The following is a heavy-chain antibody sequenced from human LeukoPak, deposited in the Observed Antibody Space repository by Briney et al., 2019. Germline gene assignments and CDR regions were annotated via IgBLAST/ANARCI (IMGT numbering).Heavy chain of an antibody. CDR3: ARDGYYGSGTDHYYYYGMDV. D-gene: IGHD3-10*01. CDR2: IRSSSNYI. V-gene: IGHV3-21*01. J-gene: IGHJ6*02. Sequence: GGPLTLPCAASGFTFSRYRMDCPRQPPGKGVEGVSSIRSSSNYIYYAASVKGRFTICRDNAKTSLYLQMSSLRAEDTAVYYCARDGYYGSGTDHYYYYGMDVWGQGTTVTVSS. CDR1: GFTFSRYR.